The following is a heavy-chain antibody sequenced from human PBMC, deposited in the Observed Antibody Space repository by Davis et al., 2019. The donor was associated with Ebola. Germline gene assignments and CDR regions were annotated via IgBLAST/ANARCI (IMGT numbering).Heavy chain of an antibody. CDR2: IIPIFGTA. CDR3: ARGQYYDSSGYLVWGEDWFDP. CDR1: VGFFSSHA. Sequence: SVPVPCQASVGFFSSHAIIPVRPPPGHRLEWLGGIIPIFGTANYAQKFQGRVTITADESTSTAYMELSSLRSEDTAVYYCARGQYYDSSGYLVWGEDWFDPWGQGTLVTVSS. D-gene: IGHD3-22*01. J-gene: IGHJ5*02. V-gene: IGHV1-69*13.